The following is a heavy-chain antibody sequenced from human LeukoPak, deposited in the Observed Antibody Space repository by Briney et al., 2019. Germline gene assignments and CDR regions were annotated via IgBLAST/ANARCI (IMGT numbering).Heavy chain of an antibody. D-gene: IGHD3-22*01. CDR3: GSRRGVYYPFDF. J-gene: IGHJ4*02. Sequence: GESLKISCKASGYSFTSSWIGWVRQMPGKGLEWMGVIYPDDSDIRYSPSFEGQVTISADKSISTAYLQWSSLKAADTAMYYCGSRRGVYYPFDFGGRGPLVPVSS. CDR2: IYPDDSDI. CDR1: GYSFTSSW. V-gene: IGHV5-51*01.